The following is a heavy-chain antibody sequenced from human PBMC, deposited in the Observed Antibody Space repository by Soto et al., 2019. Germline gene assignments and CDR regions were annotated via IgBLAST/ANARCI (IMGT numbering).Heavy chain of an antibody. D-gene: IGHD1-20*01. V-gene: IGHV4-34*01. CDR2: INHGGTT. CDR3: ARGLIRYNSYHIGY. CDR1: GGSFNYYY. J-gene: IGHJ4*02. Sequence: QVQLQQWGAGLLKPSETLSLTCAVYGGSFNYYYSTWIRQSPGKGLEWIGEINHGGTTVYNPSLKSPVTISLDMSKNHLSLNLTSVTAADTGVYFCARGLIRYNSYHIGYWGQGTQVIVSS.